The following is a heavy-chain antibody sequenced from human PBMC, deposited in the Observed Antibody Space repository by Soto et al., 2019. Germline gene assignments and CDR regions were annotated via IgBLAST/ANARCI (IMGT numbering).Heavy chain of an antibody. Sequence: SETLSLTCTVSGDSISSNSFYWGWIRQTPGKGLEWIGSIYYNGFTYYNPSLKSRLTISVDTSKNQFSLKLSSVTAADTTVYYSARSYDSWSGPGQFDTWGQGILVTVSS. J-gene: IGHJ5*02. CDR3: ARSYDSWSGPGQFDT. D-gene: IGHD3-3*01. CDR1: GDSISSNSFY. V-gene: IGHV4-39*01. CDR2: IYYNGFT.